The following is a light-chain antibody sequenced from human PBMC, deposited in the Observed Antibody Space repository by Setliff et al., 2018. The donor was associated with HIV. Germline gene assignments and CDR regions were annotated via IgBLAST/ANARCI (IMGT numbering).Light chain of an antibody. V-gene: IGLV2-14*01. J-gene: IGLJ1*01. CDR3: TSYTSSYTLV. CDR1: SSDVGGYNY. CDR2: EVS. Sequence: QSVLTQPASVSGSPGQSITISCTGTSSDVGGYNYVSWYQQHPGKAPKVMIYEVSNRPSGVSNRFSGSKSGSTASLTISGLQAEDEADYHCTSYTSSYTLVFGTGTKVTVL.